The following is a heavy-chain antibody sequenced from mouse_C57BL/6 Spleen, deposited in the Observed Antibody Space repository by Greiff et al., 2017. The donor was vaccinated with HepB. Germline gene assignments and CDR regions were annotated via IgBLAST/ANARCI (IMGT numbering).Heavy chain of an antibody. CDR1: GFSFNTYA. CDR2: IRSKSNNYAT. Sequence: EVQLVESGGGLVQPKGSLKLSCAASGFSFNTYAMNWVRQAPGKGLEWVARIRSKSNNYATYYADSVKDRFTISRDDSESMLYLQMNNLKTEDTAMYYCVRSAPYYYGSLWYFDVWGTGTTVTVSS. V-gene: IGHV10-1*01. D-gene: IGHD1-1*01. CDR3: VRSAPYYYGSLWYFDV. J-gene: IGHJ1*03.